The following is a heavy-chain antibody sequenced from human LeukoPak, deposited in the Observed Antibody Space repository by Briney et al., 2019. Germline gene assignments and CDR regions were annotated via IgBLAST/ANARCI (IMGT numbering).Heavy chain of an antibody. J-gene: IGHJ5*02. CDR1: GFTVSSNY. CDR2: IYSGGST. V-gene: IGHV3-53*01. D-gene: IGHD6-19*01. CDR3: AREVEYSSGWSNWFDP. Sequence: GGSLRLSCAASGFTVSSNYMSWVRQAPGKGLEWVSVIYSGGSTYYADSVKGRFTISRDNSKNTLYLQTNSLRAEDTAVYYCAREVEYSSGWSNWFDPWGQGTLVTVSS.